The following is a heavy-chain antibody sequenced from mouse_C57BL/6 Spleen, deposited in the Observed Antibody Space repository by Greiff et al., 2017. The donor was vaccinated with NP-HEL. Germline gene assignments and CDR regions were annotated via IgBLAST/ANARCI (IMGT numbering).Heavy chain of an antibody. V-gene: IGHV5-4*03. D-gene: IGHD4-1*01. J-gene: IGHJ1*03. CDR3: ARSLTGTGYWYFDV. CDR1: GFTFSSYA. Sequence: EVKLMESGGGLVKPGGSLKLSCAASGFTFSSYAMSWVRQTPEKRLEWVATISDGGSYTYYPDNVKGRFTISRDNAKNNLYLQMSHLKSEDTAMYYCARSLTGTGYWYFDVWGTGTTVTVSS. CDR2: ISDGGSYT.